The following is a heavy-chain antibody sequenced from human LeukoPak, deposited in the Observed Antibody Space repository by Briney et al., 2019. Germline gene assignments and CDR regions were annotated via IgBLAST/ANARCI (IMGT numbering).Heavy chain of an antibody. Sequence: PGGSLRLSCSASGFSFSTYALHWVRQAPGKGLEYVSGISSNGGTTYYADSVKGRLTLSRDNSKSTLYLQMNSLRAEDTALYYCAAYYGMDVWGQGTTVTVSS. CDR1: GFSFSTYA. CDR3: AAYYGMDV. J-gene: IGHJ6*02. CDR2: ISSNGGTT. V-gene: IGHV3-64*04.